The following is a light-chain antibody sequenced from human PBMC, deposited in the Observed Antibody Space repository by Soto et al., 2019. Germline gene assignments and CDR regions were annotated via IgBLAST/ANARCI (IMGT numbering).Light chain of an antibody. J-gene: IGLJ2*01. CDR1: SSNIGAGYD. Sequence: QLVLTQPPSVSGAPGQRVTISCTGISSNIGAGYDVHWYQQLPGTAPKLLIYGNSNRPSGVPDRFSGSKSGTSASLAITGLQAEDDADYYCQSYDSSLSGVVFGGGTKLTVL. CDR3: QSYDSSLSGVV. CDR2: GNS. V-gene: IGLV1-40*01.